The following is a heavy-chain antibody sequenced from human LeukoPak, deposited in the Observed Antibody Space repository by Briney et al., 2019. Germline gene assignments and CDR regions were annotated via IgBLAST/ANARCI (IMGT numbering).Heavy chain of an antibody. Sequence: PSETLSLTCSVSGGSISSYYWSWIRQPPGKRLEWIAYIYYSGSTYYNPSLKSRATISVDTSKNQFSLQLNSVTAADTAVYSCARVPPYNSGYGGFDYWGQGTLVTVSS. CDR1: GGSISSYY. V-gene: IGHV4-59*01. J-gene: IGHJ4*02. CDR2: IYYSGST. CDR3: ARVPPYNSGYGGFDY. D-gene: IGHD5-18*01.